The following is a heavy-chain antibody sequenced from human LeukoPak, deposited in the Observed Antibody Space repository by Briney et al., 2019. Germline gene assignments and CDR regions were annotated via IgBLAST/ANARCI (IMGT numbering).Heavy chain of an antibody. J-gene: IGHJ1*01. CDR2: ISSNGGST. V-gene: IGHV3-64D*06. CDR3: VKDEGFIVVVVAAVFQH. CDR1: GFTFSSYA. Sequence: PGGSLRLSCSASGFTFSSYAMHWVRQAPGKGLEYVSAISSNGGSTYYADSVKGRFTISRDNSKNTLYLQMSSLRAEDTAVYYCVKDEGFIVVVVAAVFQHWGQGTPVTVSS. D-gene: IGHD2-15*01.